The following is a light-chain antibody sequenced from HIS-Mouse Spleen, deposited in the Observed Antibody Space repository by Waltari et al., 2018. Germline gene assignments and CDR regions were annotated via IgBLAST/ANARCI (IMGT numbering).Light chain of an antibody. CDR3: AAWDDSLSGYV. Sequence: QSVLTQPPSASGTPGQRVTIPCSGTSPHSGSNYVYWYQQLPGPAPKPPIYRNNQRPSRVPDRFSGSKSGTSASLAISGLRSEDEADYYCAAWDDSLSGYVFGTGTKVTVL. J-gene: IGLJ1*01. CDR1: SPHSGSNY. V-gene: IGLV1-47*01. CDR2: RNN.